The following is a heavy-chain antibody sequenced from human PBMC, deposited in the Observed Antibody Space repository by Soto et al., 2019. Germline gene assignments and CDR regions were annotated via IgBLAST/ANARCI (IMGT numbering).Heavy chain of an antibody. J-gene: IGHJ4*02. Sequence: QVQLQESGPGLVKPSETLSLTCTVSGGSISNHYWSWIRQPPGKGLEWIGYIYYNGNTNYNPSLNIRVNMSVDTSKHQISLKLSSVTAADTAVYYCTRANWYSEYWGQGTLVTVSS. CDR1: GGSISNHY. CDR2: IYYNGNT. CDR3: TRANWYSEY. V-gene: IGHV4-59*11. D-gene: IGHD7-27*01.